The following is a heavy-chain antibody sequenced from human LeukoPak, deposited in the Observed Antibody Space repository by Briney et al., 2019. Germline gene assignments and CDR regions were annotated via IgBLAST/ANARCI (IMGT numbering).Heavy chain of an antibody. CDR1: GYTFTSYY. CDR2: INPSGGST. Sequence: ASAKVSCKASGYTFTSYYMHWVRQAPGQGLEWMGIINPSGGSTSYAQKFQGRVTMTRDTSTSTVYMELSSLRSEDTAVYYCARDGYPPLTAVAGTYETYDYYGMDVWGQGTTVPVSS. D-gene: IGHD6-19*01. CDR3: ARDGYPPLTAVAGTYETYDYYGMDV. J-gene: IGHJ6*02. V-gene: IGHV1-46*01.